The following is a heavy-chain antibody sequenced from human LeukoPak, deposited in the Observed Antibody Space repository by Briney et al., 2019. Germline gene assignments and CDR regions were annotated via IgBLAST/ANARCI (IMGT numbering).Heavy chain of an antibody. J-gene: IGHJ4*02. CDR3: AALWVVKYYFDY. CDR1: GFTLSTNA. Sequence: GGSLRLSCLTSGFTLSTNAMSWVRQAPGKGLEWISGISGSGASTYYADSVKGRFTISRDDSRNTLYLQMNSLRGDDTAVYYCAALWVVKYYFDYWGQGTLVTVSS. V-gene: IGHV3-23*01. CDR2: ISGSGAST. D-gene: IGHD4-23*01.